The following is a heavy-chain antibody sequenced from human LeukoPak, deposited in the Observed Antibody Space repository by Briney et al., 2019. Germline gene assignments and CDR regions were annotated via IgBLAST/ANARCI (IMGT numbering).Heavy chain of an antibody. CDR2: MNPNSGNT. CDR3: ARGGDDFWTTFYFDY. CDR1: GYTFAIYD. Sequence: VASVKVSCKTSGYTFAIYDINWVRQAPGQGLEWMGWMNPNSGNTDYAQKFQGRVTITRDTAITTAYMELSSLRSDDTAVYYCARGGDDFWTTFYFDYWGQGTLVTVSS. J-gene: IGHJ4*02. V-gene: IGHV1-8*03. D-gene: IGHD3-3*01.